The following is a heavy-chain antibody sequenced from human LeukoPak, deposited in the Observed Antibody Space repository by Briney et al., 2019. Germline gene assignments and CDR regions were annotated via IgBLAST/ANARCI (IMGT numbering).Heavy chain of an antibody. V-gene: IGHV1-3*01. CDR3: AREHRGYFDY. CDR1: GYIFTSYA. CDR2: INAGNGNT. D-gene: IGHD1-14*01. J-gene: IGHJ4*02. Sequence: AASVKVSCKASGYIFTSYAMHWVRQAPGQRLEWMGWINAGNGNTKYSQKFRGRVTITRDTSASTAYMELSSLRSEDTAVYYCAREHRGYFDYWGQGTLVTVSS.